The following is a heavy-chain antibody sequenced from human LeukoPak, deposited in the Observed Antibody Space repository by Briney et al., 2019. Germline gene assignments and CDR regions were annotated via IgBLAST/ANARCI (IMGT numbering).Heavy chain of an antibody. D-gene: IGHD3-9*01. CDR2: INHSGST. V-gene: IGHV4-34*01. J-gene: IGHJ4*02. CDR1: GGSFSGYY. CDR3: ARTYYDILTGYNPYFDY. Sequence: PSETLSLTCAGYGGSFSGYYWSWIRQPPGKGLEWIGEINHSGSTNYNPSLKSRVTISVDTSKNQFSLKLSSVTAADTAVYYCARTYYDILTGYNPYFDYWGQGILVTVSS.